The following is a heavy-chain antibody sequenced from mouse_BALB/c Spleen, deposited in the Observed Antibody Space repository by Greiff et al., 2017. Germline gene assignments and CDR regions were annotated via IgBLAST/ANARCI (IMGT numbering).Heavy chain of an antibody. D-gene: IGHD2-10*02. J-gene: IGHJ4*01. CDR1: GYSITSGYY. Sequence: VQLKESGPGLVKPSQSLSLTCSVTGYSITSGYYWNWIRQFPGNKLEWMGYISYDGSNNYNPSLKNRISITRDTSKNQFFLKLNSVTTEDTATYYCARDALVWYAMDYWGQGTSVTVSS. CDR2: ISYDGSN. CDR3: ARDALVWYAMDY. V-gene: IGHV3-6*02.